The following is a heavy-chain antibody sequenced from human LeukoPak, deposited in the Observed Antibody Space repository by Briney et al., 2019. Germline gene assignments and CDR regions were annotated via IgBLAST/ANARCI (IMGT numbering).Heavy chain of an antibody. Sequence: ASVKVSCKASGYAFTRHYMHWVRQAPGQGLEWMGLINPSGSSTIYAQKFQGRVTMTRDMSTSTDYMELSSLRSEDTAVYYCARAGQTYTLGAFDIWGQGTMVTVSS. CDR1: GYAFTRHY. D-gene: IGHD1-1*01. CDR3: ARAGQTYTLGAFDI. J-gene: IGHJ3*02. CDR2: INPSGSST. V-gene: IGHV1-46*01.